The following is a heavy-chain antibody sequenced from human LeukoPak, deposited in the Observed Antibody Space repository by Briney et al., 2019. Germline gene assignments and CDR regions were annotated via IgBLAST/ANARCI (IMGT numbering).Heavy chain of an antibody. CDR3: ARRHSSSWYVDY. D-gene: IGHD6-13*01. CDR2: ISYDGSNK. CDR1: GFTFSSYA. Sequence: GGSLRLSCAASGFTFSSYAMHWVRQAPGKGLEWVAVISYDGSNKYYADSVKGRFTISRDNSKNTLYLQMNSLRAEDTAVYHCARRHSSSWYVDYWGQGTLVTVSS. J-gene: IGHJ4*02. V-gene: IGHV3-30*04.